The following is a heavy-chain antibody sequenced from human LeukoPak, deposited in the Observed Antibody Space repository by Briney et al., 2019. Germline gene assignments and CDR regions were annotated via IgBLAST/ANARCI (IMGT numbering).Heavy chain of an antibody. CDR2: IYYSGST. CDR3: ARSVEMAAMPFDY. J-gene: IGHJ4*02. V-gene: IGHV4-59*01. CDR1: GGSISSYY. D-gene: IGHD5-24*01. Sequence: SETLSLTCTVSGGSISSYYWSWIRQPPGKGLEWIGYIYYSGSTNYNPSLKSRVTISVDTSKNQFSLKLSSVTAADTAVYYCARSVEMAAMPFDYWGQGTLVPVSS.